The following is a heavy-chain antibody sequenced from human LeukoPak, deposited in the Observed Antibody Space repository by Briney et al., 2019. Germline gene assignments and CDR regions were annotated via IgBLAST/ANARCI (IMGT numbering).Heavy chain of an antibody. CDR3: ARGGSSGWYPYFDY. J-gene: IGHJ4*02. CDR1: GGSISSGSYY. Sequence: PSETLSLTCTVSGGSISSGSYYWSWIRQPAGKGLEWIGRIYTSGSTNYNPSLKSRVTISVDTSKNQFSLKLSSVTAADTAVYYCARGGSSGWYPYFDYWGQGTLVTVSS. V-gene: IGHV4-61*02. CDR2: IYTSGST. D-gene: IGHD6-19*01.